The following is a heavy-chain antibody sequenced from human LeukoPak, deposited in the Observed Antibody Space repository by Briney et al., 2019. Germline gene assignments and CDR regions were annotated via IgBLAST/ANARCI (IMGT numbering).Heavy chain of an antibody. V-gene: IGHV4-39*07. J-gene: IGHJ4*02. CDR1: GGSISSSSYY. CDR2: IYISGST. Sequence: SETLSLTCAVSGGSISSSSYYWGWIRQPPGKGLEWIGRIYISGSTNYNPSLKSRVTMSVDTSKNQFSLKLSSVTAADTAVYYCARVSGSNRIFDYWGQGTLVTVSS. D-gene: IGHD1-26*01. CDR3: ARVSGSNRIFDY.